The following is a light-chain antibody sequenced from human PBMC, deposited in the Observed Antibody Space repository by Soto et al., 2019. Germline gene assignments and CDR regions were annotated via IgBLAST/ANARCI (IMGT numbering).Light chain of an antibody. CDR1: QRVPSNY. CDR3: QQYGDSPQMYP. Sequence: EIVLTQSPGTLSLSPGERATLSCRASQRVPSNYLAWYQQKPGQAPRLLFYGASSRATGIPFRFSGSGSGTDFTLTITRLEPEDFAVYYCQQYGDSPQMYPFGQGPKLEIK. CDR2: GAS. J-gene: IGKJ2*01. V-gene: IGKV3-20*01.